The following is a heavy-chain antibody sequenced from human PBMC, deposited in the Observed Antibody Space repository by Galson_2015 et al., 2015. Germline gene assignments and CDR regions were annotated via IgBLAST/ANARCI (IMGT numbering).Heavy chain of an antibody. Sequence: SLRLSCAASEFTFSSYYMSWVRQAPGKGLEGVSSISSTTTYIYYADSVKGRFTISRDNAKNSLYLQMNSLGAEDTAVYYCARQILDYDFWSGYYPTNFDY. D-gene: IGHD3-3*01. CDR2: ISSTTTYI. CDR1: EFTFSSYY. CDR3: ARQILDYDFWSGYYPTNFDY. V-gene: IGHV3-21*01. J-gene: IGHJ4*01.